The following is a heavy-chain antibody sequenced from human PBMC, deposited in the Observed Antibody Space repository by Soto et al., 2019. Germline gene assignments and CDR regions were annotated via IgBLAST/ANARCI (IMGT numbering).Heavy chain of an antibody. D-gene: IGHD3-22*01. CDR3: ARGSVDTIDSSGFYEY. J-gene: IGHJ4*01. CDR2: INHSGGS. V-gene: IGHV4-34*01. Sequence: PSETLSLTCAVYGGSFSGHYWSRIRQPPGKGLEWIGEINHSGGSSYNPSLKSRVTISVDTSKSQFSLKLTSVTAADRAVYYCARGSVDTIDSSGFYEYWGHGTPVTVSS. CDR1: GGSFSGHY.